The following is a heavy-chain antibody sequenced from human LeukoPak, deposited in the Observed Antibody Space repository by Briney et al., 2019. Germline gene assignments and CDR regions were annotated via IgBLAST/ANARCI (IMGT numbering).Heavy chain of an antibody. CDR1: GFTFSHIG. J-gene: IGHJ3*02. D-gene: IGHD6-25*01. Sequence: HTGGSLRLSCEASGFTFSHIGMAWVRQAPGKGLEWVSSIHPNGVNTHYADSVRGRFTISRDNSKNTLFLQMNSLRAEDTAVYYCAKSGPISPAAFDIWGQGTMVTVSS. CDR3: AKSGPISPAAFDI. V-gene: IGHV3-23*01. CDR2: IHPNGVNT.